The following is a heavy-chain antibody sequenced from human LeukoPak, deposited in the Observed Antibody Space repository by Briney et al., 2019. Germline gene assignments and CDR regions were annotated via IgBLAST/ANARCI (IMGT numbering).Heavy chain of an antibody. Sequence: SQTLSLTCTVSGGSISSGDYYWRWIRQPPGQGLEWIGYIYYSGSTYYNPSLKSRVTISVDTSKNQFSLKLSSVTAADTAVYYCARRHCGGDCEFDYWGQGTLVTVSS. CDR2: IYYSGST. J-gene: IGHJ4*02. CDR1: GGSISSGDYY. V-gene: IGHV4-30-4*01. D-gene: IGHD2-21*02. CDR3: ARRHCGGDCEFDY.